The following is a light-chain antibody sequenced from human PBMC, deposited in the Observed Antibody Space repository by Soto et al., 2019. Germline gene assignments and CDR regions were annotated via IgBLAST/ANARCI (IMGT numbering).Light chain of an antibody. CDR1: NSNIGSDT. CDR3: VAWDGSLSSEV. J-gene: IGLJ1*01. Sequence: QSVLTQPPSTSGTPGQRVTISCSGSNSNIGSDTVNWYQQLTGTAPKLLIDRNNQRPSGIPDRFSGSKSGTSASLAISGLQSEDEADSYCVAWDGSLSSEVFGTGTKLTVL. CDR2: RNN. V-gene: IGLV1-44*01.